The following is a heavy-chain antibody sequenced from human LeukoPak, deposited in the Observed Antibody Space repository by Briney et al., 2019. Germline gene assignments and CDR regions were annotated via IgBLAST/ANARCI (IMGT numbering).Heavy chain of an antibody. CDR3: AGRSLEGFDY. CDR2: SADGSTTK. CDR1: GFPFGDFG. J-gene: IGHJ4*02. V-gene: IGHV3-48*04. D-gene: IGHD3-16*02. Sequence: GGSLRLSCEGSGFPFGDFGMSWVRQAPGKGLEWVSYSADGSTTKYYADSVKGRFIISRDNAKKSLYLKMNSLRAEDTAVYYCAGRSLEGFDYWGQGTLVTVSS.